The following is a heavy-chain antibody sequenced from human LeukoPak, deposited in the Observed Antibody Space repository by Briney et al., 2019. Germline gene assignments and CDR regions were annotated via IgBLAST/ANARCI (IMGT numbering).Heavy chain of an antibody. CDR3: TTLGYCSSTSCYN. J-gene: IGHJ4*02. Sequence: GGSLRLSCAASGFTFSNAWVSWVRQAPGKGLEWDGRIKSKTDGGTTDYAAPVKGRFTISRDDSKNTLYLQMNSLKTEDTAVYYCTTLGYCSSTSCYNWGQGTLVTVSS. CDR2: IKSKTDGGTT. D-gene: IGHD2-2*02. V-gene: IGHV3-15*01. CDR1: GFTFSNAW.